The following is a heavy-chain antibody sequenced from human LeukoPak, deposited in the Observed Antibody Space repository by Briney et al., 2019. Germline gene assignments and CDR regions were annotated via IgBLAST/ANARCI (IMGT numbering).Heavy chain of an antibody. D-gene: IGHD3-22*01. CDR3: ARDLGQYYDTSDNWFDP. Sequence: PGRSLRLSCAASVFTDSSNYMSWVRQAPGKGLVWVSRIHSDGINTSYADSVKGRFTISRDNAKNTLNLQMNSLRAEDTAVYYCARDLGQYYDTSDNWFDPWGQGTLVTVSS. V-gene: IGHV3-74*01. J-gene: IGHJ5*02. CDR1: VFTDSSNY. CDR2: IHSDGINT.